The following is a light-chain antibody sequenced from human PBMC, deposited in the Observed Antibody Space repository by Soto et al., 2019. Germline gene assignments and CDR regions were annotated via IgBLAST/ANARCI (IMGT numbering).Light chain of an antibody. CDR1: SSDVGGYNY. J-gene: IGLJ1*01. CDR2: EVS. CDR3: SSYTSRSTLEV. Sequence: QSALTQPASVSGSPGQSITISCTGTSSDVGGYNYVSWYQQHPGKAPKIMIYEVSNRPSGVSNRLSGSKSGNTASLTISWLQAEDVAAYYCSSYTSRSTLEVFGTGTKLTVL. V-gene: IGLV2-14*01.